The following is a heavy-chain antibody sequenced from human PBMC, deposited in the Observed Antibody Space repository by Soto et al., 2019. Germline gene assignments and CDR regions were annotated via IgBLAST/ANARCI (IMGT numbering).Heavy chain of an antibody. D-gene: IGHD6-19*01. CDR3: AKGVQQWLAGPLEFDY. J-gene: IGHJ4*02. CDR1: GFTFSSYG. V-gene: IGHV3-30*18. CDR2: ISYDGSNK. Sequence: GGSLRLSCAASGFTFSSYGMHWVRQAPGKGLEWVAVISYDGSNKYYADSAKGRFTISRDNSKNTLYLQMNSLRAEDTAVYYCAKGVQQWLAGPLEFDYWGQGTLVTVSS.